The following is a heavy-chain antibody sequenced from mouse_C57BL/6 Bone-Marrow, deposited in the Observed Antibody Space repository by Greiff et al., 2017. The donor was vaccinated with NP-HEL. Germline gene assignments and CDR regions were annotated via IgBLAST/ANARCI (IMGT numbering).Heavy chain of an antibody. Sequence: QVHVKQPGAELVKPGASVKLSCKASGYTFTSYWMHWVKQRPGRGLEWIGRIDPNSGGTKYNEKFKSKATLTVDKPSSTAYMQLSSLTSEDSAVYYCARSPYGYDVTWFAYWGQGTLVTVSA. CDR3: ARSPYGYDVTWFAY. J-gene: IGHJ3*01. D-gene: IGHD2-2*01. CDR2: IDPNSGGT. V-gene: IGHV1-72*01. CDR1: GYTFTSYW.